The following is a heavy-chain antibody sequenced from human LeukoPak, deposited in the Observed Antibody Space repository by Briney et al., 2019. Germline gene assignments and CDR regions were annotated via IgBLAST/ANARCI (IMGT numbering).Heavy chain of an antibody. D-gene: IGHD4-11*01. CDR1: GFTFSLYW. CDR3: ARETTVTTFPYYYYMDV. Sequence: GGSLRLSCAASGFTFSLYWMNWVRQAPGKGLVWVSRINSDGSSTSYADSVKGRFTISRDNAKNSLYLQMNSLRAEDTAVYYCARETTVTTFPYYYYMDVWGKGTTVTVSS. CDR2: INSDGSST. J-gene: IGHJ6*03. V-gene: IGHV3-74*01.